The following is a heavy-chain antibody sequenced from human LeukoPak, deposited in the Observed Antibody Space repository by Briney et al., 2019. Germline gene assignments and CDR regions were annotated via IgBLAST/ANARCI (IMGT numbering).Heavy chain of an antibody. D-gene: IGHD6-13*01. V-gene: IGHV3-23*01. J-gene: IGHJ4*02. CDR1: GFTFSSYA. CDR2: ISGSGGSI. Sequence: GGSLRLSCAASGFTFSSYAMSWVRQAPGKGPEWDSAISGSGGSIYYADSVKGRFTISRDNSKNTLYLQMNSLRAEDTAVYYCAKGVAAAGGYWGQGTLVTVSS. CDR3: AKGVAAAGGY.